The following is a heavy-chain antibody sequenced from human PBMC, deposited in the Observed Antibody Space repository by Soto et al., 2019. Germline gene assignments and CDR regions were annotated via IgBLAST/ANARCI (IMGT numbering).Heavy chain of an antibody. V-gene: IGHV3-33*01. Sequence: GGSLRLSCAASGFTFSSYGMHWVRQAPGKGLEWVAVIWYDGSNKYYADSVKGRFTISRDNSKNTLYLQMNSLRAEDTAVYYCARVAGVVGDYIHYWGQGTLVTVS. CDR2: IWYDGSNK. CDR1: GFTFSSYG. J-gene: IGHJ4*02. D-gene: IGHD4-17*01. CDR3: ARVAGVVGDYIHY.